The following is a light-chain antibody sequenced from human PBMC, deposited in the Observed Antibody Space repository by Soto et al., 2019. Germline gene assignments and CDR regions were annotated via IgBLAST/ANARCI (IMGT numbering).Light chain of an antibody. Sequence: QSVVTQPRSASGSPGQRVTISCSGSSSNIESNTVTWYQQLPGTAPKLVIYSNYDRPSGVPDRFSGSTSGTSASLVIRGLQSEDEADYYCAAWDDILNGYVFGAGTKVTVL. CDR2: SNY. CDR1: SSNIESNT. J-gene: IGLJ1*01. V-gene: IGLV1-44*01. CDR3: AAWDDILNGYV.